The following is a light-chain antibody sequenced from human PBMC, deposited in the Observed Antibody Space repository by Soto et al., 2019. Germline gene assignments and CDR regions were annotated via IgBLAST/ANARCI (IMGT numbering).Light chain of an antibody. CDR3: PQSHSTPRT. CDR1: QPISTW. CDR2: DAS. Sequence: RVKMSPSSVSASGGGRVTSACRASQPISTWLAWYQEKPGKAPKLLIYDASSLEGGVPSRFSGSGSGTEFTLTISSLQPDDFATYCCPQSHSTPRTSGQGTKVAIK. J-gene: IGKJ1*01. V-gene: IGKV1-5*01.